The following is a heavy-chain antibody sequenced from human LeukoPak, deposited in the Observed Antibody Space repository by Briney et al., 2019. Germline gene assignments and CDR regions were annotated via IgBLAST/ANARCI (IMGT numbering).Heavy chain of an antibody. CDR2: IYTAGST. CDR1: GFTVSGKY. V-gene: IGHV3-53*01. CDR3: AGGSSWPGLSF. D-gene: IGHD6-13*01. Sequence: GGSLRLSCAASGFTVSGKYMSWVRQAPGMGLEWVSVIYTAGSTSYADSVRGRFTISRDNSKNTLYLQMNSLRAEDTAVYFCAGGSSWPGLSFWGRGPLLTVSS. J-gene: IGHJ4*02.